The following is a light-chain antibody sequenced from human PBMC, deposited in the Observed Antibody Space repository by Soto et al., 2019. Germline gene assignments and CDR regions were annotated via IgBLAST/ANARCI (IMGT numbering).Light chain of an antibody. CDR3: QQYNDWPMYT. CDR1: QSVNRN. Sequence: EIVMTQSPPTLSVSPGERATLSCRASQSVNRNLAWYQQKPGQAPRLLIYGASTRAAGIPARFSGSGSGTEFTLTISSLQSEDFVVYYCQQYNDWPMYTFGQGSKLEIK. V-gene: IGKV3-15*01. J-gene: IGKJ2*01. CDR2: GAS.